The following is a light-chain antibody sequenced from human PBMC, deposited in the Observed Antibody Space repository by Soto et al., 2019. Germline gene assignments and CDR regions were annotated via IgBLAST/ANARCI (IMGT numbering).Light chain of an antibody. CDR1: SSDVGTYDF. Sequence: QAVLTQPRSVSGSPGQSVTISCTGTSSDVGTYDFVSWYQQHPGKAPRLMIFDVSERPSGVPDRFSGSRSGNTASLTISGLQAEDEADYYCCFYAVTFYVFGTGPKVTVL. V-gene: IGLV2-11*01. CDR3: CFYAVTFYV. J-gene: IGLJ1*01. CDR2: DVS.